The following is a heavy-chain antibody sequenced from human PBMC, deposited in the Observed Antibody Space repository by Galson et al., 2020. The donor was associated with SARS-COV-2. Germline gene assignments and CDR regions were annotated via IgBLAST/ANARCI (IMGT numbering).Heavy chain of an antibody. D-gene: IGHD3-22*01. J-gene: IGHJ3*02. CDR2: INPNSGGT. CDR1: GYTFTGYY. Sequence: ASVKVSCKASGYTFTGYYMHWVRQAPGQGLEWMGWINPNSGGTNYAQKFQGRVTMTRDTSISTAYMELSRLRSDDTAVYYCARAEYDSSGYYYTADAFDIWGQGTMVTVSS. CDR3: ARAEYDSSGYYYTADAFDI. V-gene: IGHV1-2*02.